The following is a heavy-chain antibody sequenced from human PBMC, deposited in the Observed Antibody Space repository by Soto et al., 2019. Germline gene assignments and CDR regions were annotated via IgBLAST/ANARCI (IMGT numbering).Heavy chain of an antibody. V-gene: IGHV3-30*18. Sequence: GGSLRLSCAASGFTFSSYGMHWVRQAPGKGLEWVAVISYDGSNKYYADSVKGRFTISRDNSKNTLYLQMNSLRAEDTAVYYCAKDNAAYYGMDVWGQGTTVTVSS. CDR2: ISYDGSNK. CDR3: AKDNAAYYGMDV. CDR1: GFTFSSYG. D-gene: IGHD2-8*01. J-gene: IGHJ6*02.